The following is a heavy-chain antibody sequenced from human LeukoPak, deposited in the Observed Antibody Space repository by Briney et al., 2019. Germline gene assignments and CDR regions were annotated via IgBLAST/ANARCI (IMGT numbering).Heavy chain of an antibody. D-gene: IGHD4-11*01. CDR1: GFSFSSHV. Sequence: TGGSLRLSCAASGFSFSSHVMHWVRQAPGKGLEWVSGLSGSGGDTYYADSVRGRFTISRDNSKSTLYLQMNSLRAEDTAVYYCATLGPTEYFVYWGQGTLVTVSS. J-gene: IGHJ4*02. V-gene: IGHV3-23*01. CDR3: ATLGPTEYFVY. CDR2: LSGSGGDT.